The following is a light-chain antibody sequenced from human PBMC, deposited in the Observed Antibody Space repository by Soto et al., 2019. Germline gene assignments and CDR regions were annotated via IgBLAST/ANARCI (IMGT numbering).Light chain of an antibody. CDR2: EVS. J-gene: IGLJ3*02. CDR1: SSDVGGYNY. V-gene: IGLV2-14*01. CDR3: SSYTSSSTVGV. Sequence: QSVLTQPASVSGSPGQSITISCTGTSSDVGGYNYVSWYQQHPGKAPKLMIYEVSNRPSGVSNRFSGSKSGNTASLTISGLQADYEADYYCSSYTSSSTVGVFGGGTKLTVL.